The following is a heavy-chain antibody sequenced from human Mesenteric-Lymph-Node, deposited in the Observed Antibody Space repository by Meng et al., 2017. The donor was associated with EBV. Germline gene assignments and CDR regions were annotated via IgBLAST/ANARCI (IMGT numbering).Heavy chain of an antibody. CDR1: GGSITSGDW. J-gene: IGHJ4*02. Sequence: VPLQESRPGLVKPSGTLSPTCTISGGSITSGDWWSWVRQTPGKGLEWIGQVYHRGSSSYNPSLKSRATISVDNSNNQFSLRLTSVTAADTAVYYCARGLGGSRNYYFDYWGQGTLVTVSS. CDR3: ARGLGGSRNYYFDY. D-gene: IGHD3-16*01. V-gene: IGHV4-4*02. CDR2: VYHRGSS.